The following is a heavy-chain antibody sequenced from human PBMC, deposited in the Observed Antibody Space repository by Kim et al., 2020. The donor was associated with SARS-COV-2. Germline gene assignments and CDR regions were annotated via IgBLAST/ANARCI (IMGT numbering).Heavy chain of an antibody. CDR2: INHSGST. Sequence: SETLSLTCAVYGGSFSGYYWSWIRQPPGKGLEWIGEINHSGSTNYNPSLKSRVTISVDTSKNQFSLKLSSVTAADTAVYYCAREAIQLWVRRLDYWGQGTLVTVSS. V-gene: IGHV4-34*01. CDR3: AREAIQLWVRRLDY. J-gene: IGHJ4*02. CDR1: GGSFSGYY. D-gene: IGHD5-18*01.